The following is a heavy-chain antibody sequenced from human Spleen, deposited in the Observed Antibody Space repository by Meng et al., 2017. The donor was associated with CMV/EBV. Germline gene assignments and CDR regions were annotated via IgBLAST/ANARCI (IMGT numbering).Heavy chain of an antibody. V-gene: IGHV3-21*04. CDR2: ISSSSSYI. J-gene: IGHJ4*02. D-gene: IGHD6-13*01. CDR3: AKGDAAGLGGGFDY. Sequence: GESLKISCAASGFTFSSYSMNWVRQAPGKGLEWVSSISSSSSYIYYADSVKGRFTISRDNAKNSLYLQMNSLRAEDMALYYCAKGDAAGLGGGFDYWGQGTLVTVSS. CDR1: GFTFSSYS.